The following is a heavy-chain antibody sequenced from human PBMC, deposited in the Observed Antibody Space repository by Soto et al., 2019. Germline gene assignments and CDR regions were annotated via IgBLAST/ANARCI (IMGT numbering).Heavy chain of an antibody. CDR2: ISGSGGST. Sequence: GGSLRLSCAASGFTFSSYAMSWVRQAPGKGLEWVSAISGSGGSTYYADSVKGRFTISRDNSKNTLYLQMNSLRAEDTAVYYCVTSPADYSNYGGRHYYYYYMDVWGKGTTVTVSS. CDR3: VTSPADYSNYGGRHYYYYYMDV. J-gene: IGHJ6*03. V-gene: IGHV3-23*01. CDR1: GFTFSSYA. D-gene: IGHD4-4*01.